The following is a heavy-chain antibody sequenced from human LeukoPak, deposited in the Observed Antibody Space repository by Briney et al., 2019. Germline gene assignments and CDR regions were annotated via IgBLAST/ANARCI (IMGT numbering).Heavy chain of an antibody. Sequence: SETLSLTCTVSGGSISSGDYYWSWIRQPPGKGLEWIGYIYYSGSTYYHPSLKSRVTISVDTSKNQFSLKLSPVTAADTAVYYCSRDSKDSSETWGQGTLVTVSS. CDR2: IYYSGST. CDR1: GGSISSGDYY. CDR3: SRDSKDSSET. J-gene: IGHJ5*02. D-gene: IGHD3-22*01. V-gene: IGHV4-30-4*01.